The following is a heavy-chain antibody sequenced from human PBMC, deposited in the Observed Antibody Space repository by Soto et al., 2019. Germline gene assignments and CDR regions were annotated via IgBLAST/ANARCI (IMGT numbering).Heavy chain of an antibody. Sequence: GGSLRLSCAASGFTFSSYAMHWVRQAPGKGLEYVSAISSNGGSTYYANSVKGRFTISRDNSKNTLYLQMGSLRAEDMAVYYCARAYSGSFDYWGQGTLVTVSS. J-gene: IGHJ4*02. V-gene: IGHV3-64*01. CDR2: ISSNGGST. CDR3: ARAYSGSFDY. CDR1: GFTFSSYA. D-gene: IGHD1-26*01.